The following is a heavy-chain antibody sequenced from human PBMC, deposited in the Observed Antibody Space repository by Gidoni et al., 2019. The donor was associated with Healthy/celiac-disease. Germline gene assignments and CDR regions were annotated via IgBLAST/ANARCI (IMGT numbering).Heavy chain of an antibody. V-gene: IGHV3-33*01. CDR3: AREPTANYYDSSGYASGFDY. CDR2: IWYDGSNK. Sequence: QVQLVESGGGVVQPGRSLSLPCAASAFTFSSYGMLWVGQAPGKGLEWVAVIWYDGSNKYYADSVKGRFTISRDNSKNTLYLQMNSLRAEDTAVYYCAREPTANYYDSSGYASGFDYWGQGTLVTVSS. CDR1: AFTFSSYG. J-gene: IGHJ4*02. D-gene: IGHD3-22*01.